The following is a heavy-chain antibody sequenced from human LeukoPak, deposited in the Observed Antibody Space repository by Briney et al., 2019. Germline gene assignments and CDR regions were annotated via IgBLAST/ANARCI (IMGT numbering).Heavy chain of an antibody. V-gene: IGHV4-59*01. D-gene: IGHD3-10*01. J-gene: IGHJ4*02. CDR1: GASISSYY. Sequence: SETLSLTCTVSGASISSYYWTWIRQPPGKGLEWIGYISYSGSTNYDPSLKSRVTISVDTSKNQFSLKLSSVTAADTAVYYCASISSGRWGQGTLVTVSS. CDR2: ISYSGST. CDR3: ASISSGR.